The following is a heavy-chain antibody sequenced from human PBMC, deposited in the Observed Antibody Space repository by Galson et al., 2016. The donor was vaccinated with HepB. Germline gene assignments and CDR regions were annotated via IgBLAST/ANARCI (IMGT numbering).Heavy chain of an antibody. Sequence: CAISGDSVSSTSAGWSWVRQSPSRGLEWLGRTFYRSKWYYDYAISVRSRITINPDTSKNQFSLQLIPVTPEDTALYYCARGGLVRGAHGGSFDSWGQGTLVTVSS. D-gene: IGHD3-10*01. J-gene: IGHJ4*01. CDR2: TFYRSKWYY. V-gene: IGHV6-1*01. CDR3: ARGGLVRGAHGGSFDS. CDR1: GDSVSSTSAG.